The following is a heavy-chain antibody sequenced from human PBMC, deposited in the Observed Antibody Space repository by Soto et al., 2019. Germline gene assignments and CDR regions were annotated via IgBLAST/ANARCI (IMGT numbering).Heavy chain of an antibody. CDR3: AREMGIAAAGID. J-gene: IGHJ4*02. CDR2: IIPILGIA. Sequence: GASVKVSCKASGGTFSSYTISWVRQAPGQGLEWMGRIIPILGIANYAQKFQGRVTITADKSTSTAYMELSSLRSEDTAVYYCAREMGIAAAGIDWGQGTLVTVSS. V-gene: IGHV1-69*04. D-gene: IGHD6-13*01. CDR1: GGTFSSYT.